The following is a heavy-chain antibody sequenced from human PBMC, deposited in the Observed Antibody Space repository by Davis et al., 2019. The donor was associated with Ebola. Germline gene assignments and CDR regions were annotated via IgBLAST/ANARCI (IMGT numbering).Heavy chain of an antibody. CDR2: INAGNGNR. J-gene: IGHJ4*02. CDR3: ARVAGTAIRAYYFDY. D-gene: IGHD2-21*02. Sequence: ASVKVSCKASGYTFTSYTMHWVRQAPGQRLEWMGWINAGNGNRKYSQKFQGRVTITRDTSASTASMELSSLRSEDTAVYYCARVAGTAIRAYYFDYWGQGTLVTVSS. CDR1: GYTFTSYT. V-gene: IGHV1-3*01.